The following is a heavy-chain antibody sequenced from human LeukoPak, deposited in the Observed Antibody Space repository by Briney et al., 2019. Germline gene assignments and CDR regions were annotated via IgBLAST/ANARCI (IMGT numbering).Heavy chain of an antibody. CDR2: ISASDTYI. V-gene: IGHV3-21*01. CDR1: GFIFSAYS. Sequence: GGSRRLSCAASGFIFSAYSMNWFRQAPGKGLEWVSSISASDTYINYADSLKGRFTISRDNAKNSLYLQMNSLRAEDTAVYYCAREPSGGYCSSSSCSRYFQHWGQGTLVTVSS. D-gene: IGHD2-2*01. J-gene: IGHJ1*01. CDR3: AREPSGGYCSSSSCSRYFQH.